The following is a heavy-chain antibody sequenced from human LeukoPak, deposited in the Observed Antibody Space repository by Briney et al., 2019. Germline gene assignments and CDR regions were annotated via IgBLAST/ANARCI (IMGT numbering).Heavy chain of an antibody. CDR1: GGSFSGYY. CDR2: INHSGST. J-gene: IGHJ4*02. V-gene: IGHV4-34*01. D-gene: IGHD1-26*01. Sequence: SETLSLTCAVYGGSFSGYYWSWIRQPPGKGLEWIGEINHSGSTNYNPSLKSRVTISVDTSKNQFSLKLSSVTAADTAVYYWARGGSRGSYAAGGDYWGQGTLVTVSS. CDR3: ARGGSRGSYAAGGDY.